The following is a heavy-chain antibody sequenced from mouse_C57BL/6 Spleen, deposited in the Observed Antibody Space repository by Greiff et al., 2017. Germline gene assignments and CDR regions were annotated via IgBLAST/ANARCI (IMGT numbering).Heavy chain of an antibody. CDR3: ARRGYYGSSYAYAMDY. CDR2: INPNYGTT. D-gene: IGHD1-1*01. Sequence: VQLKESGPELVKPGASVKISCKASGYSFTDYNMNWVKQSNGKSLEWIGVINPNYGTTSYNQKFKGKATLTVDQSSSTAYMQLNSLTSEDSAVYYCARRGYYGSSYAYAMDYWGQGTSVTVSS. V-gene: IGHV1-39*01. CDR1: GYSFTDYN. J-gene: IGHJ4*01.